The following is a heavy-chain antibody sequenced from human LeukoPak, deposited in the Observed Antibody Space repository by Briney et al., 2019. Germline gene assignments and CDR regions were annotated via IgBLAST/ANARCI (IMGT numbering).Heavy chain of an antibody. CDR1: GFSLSTSGMC. D-gene: IGHD3-22*01. CDR3: ARSQYYYDSSGYLKNLYYFDY. Sequence: RESGPALVKPTQTLTLTCTFSGFSLSTSGMCVSWIRQPPGKALEWLSRIDWDDDKYYSTSLKTRLTISKDTSKNQVVLTMTNMDPVDTATYYCARSQYYYDSSGYLKNLYYFDYWGQGTLVTVSS. J-gene: IGHJ4*02. V-gene: IGHV2-70*11. CDR2: IDWDDDK.